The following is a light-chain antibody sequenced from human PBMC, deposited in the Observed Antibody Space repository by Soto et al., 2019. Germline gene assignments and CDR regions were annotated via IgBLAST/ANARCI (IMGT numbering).Light chain of an antibody. CDR1: EGVGSN. Sequence: EIVMTQSPPTLSVSPGEIVTLSCSASEGVGSNLAWYNHKPGQAPRIVVFGASTRAAGVPPRFSGSGSGTEFTLTISSLLSEDFAVYYCQQYDHWPLTFGGGTKVDIK. CDR2: GAS. CDR3: QQYDHWPLT. V-gene: IGKV3-15*01. J-gene: IGKJ4*01.